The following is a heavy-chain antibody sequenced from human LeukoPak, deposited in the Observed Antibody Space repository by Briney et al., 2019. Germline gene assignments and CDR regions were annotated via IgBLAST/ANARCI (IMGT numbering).Heavy chain of an antibody. V-gene: IGHV1-18*04. D-gene: IGHD5-12*01. CDR2: IRAYNGNT. CDR3: ARDSHSGYEPIDDY. Sequence: GESLKISYKGSGYSFTSYWIGWVRQAPGQGLEWMGWIRAYNGNTNYAQKLQGRVTMTTDTSTSTAYMELRSLRSDDTAVYYCARDSHSGYEPIDDYWGQGTLVTVSS. J-gene: IGHJ4*02. CDR1: GYSFTSYW.